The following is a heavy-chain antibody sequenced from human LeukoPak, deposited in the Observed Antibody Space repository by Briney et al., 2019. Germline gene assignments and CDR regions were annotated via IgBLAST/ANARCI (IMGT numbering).Heavy chain of an antibody. CDR2: IYYSGST. CDR1: GGSISSGGYY. V-gene: IGHV4-31*03. J-gene: IGHJ4*02. CDR3: ARVREAEYYDSTSRDY. Sequence: PSETLSLTCTVSGGSISSGGYYWSWIRQHPGKGLEWIGYIYYSGSTYYNPSLKSRVTISVDTSKNQFSLKLSSVTAADTAVYYCARVREAEYYDSTSRDYWGQGTLVTVSS. D-gene: IGHD2/OR15-2a*01.